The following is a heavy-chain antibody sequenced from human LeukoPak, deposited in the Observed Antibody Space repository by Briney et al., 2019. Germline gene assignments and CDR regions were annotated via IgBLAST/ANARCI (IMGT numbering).Heavy chain of an antibody. J-gene: IGHJ3*02. Sequence: ASVKVSCKVSGYTLTELSMHWVRQAPGQGLEWMGWINPNSGGTNYAQKFQGRVTMTRDTSISTAYMELSRLRSDDSAVYYCARSEAPTGAFDIWGQGTMVTVSS. CDR1: GYTLTELS. V-gene: IGHV1-2*02. CDR3: ARSEAPTGAFDI. CDR2: INPNSGGT. D-gene: IGHD7-27*01.